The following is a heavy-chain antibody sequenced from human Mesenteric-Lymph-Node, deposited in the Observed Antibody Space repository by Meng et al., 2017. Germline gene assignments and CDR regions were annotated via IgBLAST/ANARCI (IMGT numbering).Heavy chain of an antibody. CDR2: IYYSGST. Sequence: AQLQEPGPGLVKPSQPLSLTCTVSGGSIRSGGYYWSWIRQHPGKGLEWIGYIYYSGSTYYNPSLKSRVTISVDTSKNQFSLKLSSVTAADTAVYYCARGPLPGLYTWFDPWGQGTLVTVSS. D-gene: IGHD2-2*02. CDR1: GGSIRSGGYY. CDR3: ARGPLPGLYTWFDP. V-gene: IGHV4-31*03. J-gene: IGHJ5*02.